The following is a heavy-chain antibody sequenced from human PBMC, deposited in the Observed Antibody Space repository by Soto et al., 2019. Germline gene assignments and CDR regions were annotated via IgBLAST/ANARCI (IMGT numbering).Heavy chain of an antibody. Sequence: EVQLLESGGGLVQPGGSLRLSCAASGFTFSTHSMAWVRQAPGKGLAWVSGLSGGGANTFYADSVKGRFTNSVDNSKNTVYLQMNSLRVEDTAVYYCARWDGYGDEWGQGTLVTVSS. CDR1: GFTFSTHS. J-gene: IGHJ4*02. CDR3: ARWDGYGDE. V-gene: IGHV3-23*01. CDR2: LSGGGANT. D-gene: IGHD5-12*01.